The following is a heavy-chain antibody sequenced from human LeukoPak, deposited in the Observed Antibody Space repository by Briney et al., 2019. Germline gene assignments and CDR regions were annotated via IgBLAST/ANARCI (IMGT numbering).Heavy chain of an antibody. CDR2: LSNSGNT. CDR1: GGSLSSRSHY. CDR3: VRWTAGTTEDS. Sequence: SETLSLTCTVSGGSLSSRSHYWGWIRQPPGQGLEWIGSLSNSGNTYYNPSLKSRVTISVDTSKNEFSLKLSSVTAADTAVYYCVRWTAGTTEDSWGQGTLVTVSS. J-gene: IGHJ4*02. D-gene: IGHD1-1*01. V-gene: IGHV4-39*01.